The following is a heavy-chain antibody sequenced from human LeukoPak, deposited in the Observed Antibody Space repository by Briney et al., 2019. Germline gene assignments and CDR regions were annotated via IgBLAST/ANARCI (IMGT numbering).Heavy chain of an antibody. CDR3: ARVNRYSSGWYYGY. CDR2: INPNSGGT. Sequence: SCAASGYTFTVYYMRWVRQAPGQGLEWMGWINPNSGGTNYAQKFQGRVTMTRDTSISTAYMELSRLRSDDTAVYYCARVNRYSSGWYYGYWGQGTLVTVSS. V-gene: IGHV1-2*02. J-gene: IGHJ4*02. D-gene: IGHD6-19*01. CDR1: GYTFTVYY.